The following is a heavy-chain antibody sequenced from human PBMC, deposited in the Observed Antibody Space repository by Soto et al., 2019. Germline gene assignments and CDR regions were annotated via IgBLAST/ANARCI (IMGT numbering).Heavy chain of an antibody. CDR2: IYYSGST. V-gene: IGHV4-59*08. D-gene: IGHD4-4*01. CDR1: GGSISSYY. Sequence: QVQLQESGPGLVKPSETLSLTCTVSGGSISSYYWSWIRQPPGKGLEWIGYIYYSGSTNYNPSLKSRVTISVDTSKNQFSLKLSSVTAADTAVYYCARHSNYAADFTMDVWGKGTTVTVSS. CDR3: ARHSNYAADFTMDV. J-gene: IGHJ6*03.